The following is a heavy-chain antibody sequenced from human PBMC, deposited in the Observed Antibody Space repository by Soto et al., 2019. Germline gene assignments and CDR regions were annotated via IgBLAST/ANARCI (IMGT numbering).Heavy chain of an antibody. Sequence: SVEVSCKDCGGTLSSYAISWVRQENGKGLEWMGRIIPILGIANYAQKFQGRVTITADKSTSTAYMELSSLRSEDTAVYYCARDRVVPAAMNYYYYGMDVWGQGTTVTVSS. J-gene: IGHJ6*02. CDR3: ARDRVVPAAMNYYYYGMDV. V-gene: IGHV1-69*04. D-gene: IGHD2-2*01. CDR2: IIPILGIA. CDR1: GGTLSSYA.